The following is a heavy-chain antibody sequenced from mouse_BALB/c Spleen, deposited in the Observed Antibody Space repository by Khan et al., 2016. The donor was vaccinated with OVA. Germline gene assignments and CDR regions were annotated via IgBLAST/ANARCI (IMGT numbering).Heavy chain of an antibody. Sequence: VQLKESGPELMKPEASVRISCKASGYSFTTYCIHWLIQSHGKSLEWIGYIDPFSGITTYNQKFKGKATLTVDKSSSTAYIHLSNLTSEDSAVYYCTSHGYVAWFTYWGQGTLVTVSA. CDR3: TSHGYVAWFTY. J-gene: IGHJ3*01. CDR1: GYSFTTYC. CDR2: IDPFSGIT. V-gene: IGHV1S135*01. D-gene: IGHD2-2*01.